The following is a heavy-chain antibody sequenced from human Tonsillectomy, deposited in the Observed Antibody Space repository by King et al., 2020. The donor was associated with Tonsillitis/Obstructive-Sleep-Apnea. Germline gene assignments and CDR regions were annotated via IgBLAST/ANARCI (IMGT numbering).Heavy chain of an antibody. CDR3: AREMASRPDYYYYYYGMDV. J-gene: IGHJ6*02. V-gene: IGHV1-46*01. CDR1: GYTFTSYY. D-gene: IGHD5-24*01. Sequence: QLVQSGAEVKKPGASVKVSCKTSGYTFTSYYMHWVRQGPGQGLEWMGIINPSGGSTSYAQKFQGRVSMSRDTSSSTVYMELSSLRSEDTAVYFCAREMASRPDYYYYYYGMDVWGQGTTVTVSS. CDR2: INPSGGST.